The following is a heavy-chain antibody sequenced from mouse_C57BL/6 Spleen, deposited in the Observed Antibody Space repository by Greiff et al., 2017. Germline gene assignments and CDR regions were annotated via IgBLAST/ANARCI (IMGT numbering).Heavy chain of an antibody. D-gene: IGHD2-1*01. CDR1: GYSITSGYY. V-gene: IGHV3-6*01. CDR3: ARDGN. Sequence: EVHLVESGPGLVKPSQSLSLTCSVTGYSITSGYYWNWIRQFPGNKLEWMGYISYDGSNNYNPSLKNRISITRDTSKNQFFLKLNSVTTEDTATYYCARDGNGGQGTLVTVSA. J-gene: IGHJ3*01. CDR2: ISYDGSN.